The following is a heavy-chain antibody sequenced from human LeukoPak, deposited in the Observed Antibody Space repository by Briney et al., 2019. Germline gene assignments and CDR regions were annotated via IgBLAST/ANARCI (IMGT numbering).Heavy chain of an antibody. Sequence: PGGSLRLSCAASGFSFSGYWMSWVRQTPGKGLEWVSAISGSGGSTYYADSVKGRFTISRDNSKNTLFLQMNSLRAEDTAPYYCAKSVAIYFYYGLDVWGQGTTVAVSS. J-gene: IGHJ6*02. CDR1: GFSFSGYW. CDR3: AKSVAIYFYYGLDV. V-gene: IGHV3-23*01. CDR2: ISGSGGST. D-gene: IGHD3-3*01.